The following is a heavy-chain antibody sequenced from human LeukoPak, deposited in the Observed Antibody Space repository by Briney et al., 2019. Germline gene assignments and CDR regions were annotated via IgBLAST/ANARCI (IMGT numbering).Heavy chain of an antibody. CDR1: GFTFSSYG. V-gene: IGHV3-30*18. J-gene: IGHJ4*02. Sequence: GGSLRLSCAASGFTFSSYGMHWVRQAPGKGLEWVAVISYDGSNKYYADSVKGRFTISRDNSKNTLYLQMNSLRAEDTAVYYCAKDRREQWLVMYCFDYWGQGTLVTVSS. D-gene: IGHD6-19*01. CDR3: AKDRREQWLVMYCFDY. CDR2: ISYDGSNK.